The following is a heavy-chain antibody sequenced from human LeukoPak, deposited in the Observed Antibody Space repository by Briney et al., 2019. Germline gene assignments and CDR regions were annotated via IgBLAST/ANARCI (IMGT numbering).Heavy chain of an antibody. CDR3: ARPYYYDSRIDP. V-gene: IGHV4-30-4*01. D-gene: IGHD3-22*01. CDR1: GGSISRGDYY. J-gene: IGHJ5*02. CDR2: MYYSGST. Sequence: SSQTLSLTCTVSGGSISRGDYYWSWIRQPPGKGLEWIAYMYYSGSTYNNPSLKSRVTMSADTSKNQLSLKLSSVTAADTAVYYCARPYYYDSRIDPWGQGILVTVSS.